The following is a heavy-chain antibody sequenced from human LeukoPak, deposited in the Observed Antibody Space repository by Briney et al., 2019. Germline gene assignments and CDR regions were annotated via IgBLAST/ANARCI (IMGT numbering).Heavy chain of an antibody. CDR1: GFTFSSYA. Sequence: PGGSLRLSCAASGFTFSSYAMRWVRQAPGKGLEWVSSISTSSSYIYFADSVKGRFTISRDNAKNSLSLQMNSLRADDTAVYYCARGQIYYDGSGFDYWGQGTLVTVSS. V-gene: IGHV3-21*01. D-gene: IGHD3-22*01. CDR3: ARGQIYYDGSGFDY. CDR2: ISTSSSYI. J-gene: IGHJ4*02.